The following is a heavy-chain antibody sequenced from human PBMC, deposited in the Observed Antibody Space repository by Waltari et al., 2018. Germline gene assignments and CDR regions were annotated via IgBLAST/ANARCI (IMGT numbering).Heavy chain of an antibody. V-gene: IGHV3-23*01. Sequence: QLLESGGGLVQPGGSLRLSCAASGFTFSSYAITWVRQAPGKGLEWVSAISGTGASTYYADSVKGRFTISRDNSKKSLYLQMNSLRADDTAVYYCTMTYYDYLWGTRTTVYWGQGTLVTVSS. CDR3: TMTYYDYLWGTRTTVY. J-gene: IGHJ4*02. D-gene: IGHD3-16*01. CDR2: ISGTGAST. CDR1: GFTFSSYA.